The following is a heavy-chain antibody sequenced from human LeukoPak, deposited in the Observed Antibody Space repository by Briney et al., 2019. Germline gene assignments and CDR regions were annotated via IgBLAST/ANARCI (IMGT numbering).Heavy chain of an antibody. J-gene: IGHJ4*02. CDR2: ISSSSSYV. Sequence: PGGSLRLSCAASGFTFSSYSMNWVRQAPGKGLEWVSSISSSSSYVYYADSVKGRFIISRDNAKNSLYLQMNSLRAEDTAVYYCAREPDCSGGSCYLRSFDYWGQGTLVTVSS. V-gene: IGHV3-21*01. CDR1: GFTFSSYS. CDR3: AREPDCSGGSCYLRSFDY. D-gene: IGHD2-15*01.